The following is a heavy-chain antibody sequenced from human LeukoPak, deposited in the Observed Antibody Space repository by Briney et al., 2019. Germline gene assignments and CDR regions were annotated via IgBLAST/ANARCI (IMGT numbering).Heavy chain of an antibody. D-gene: IGHD2-21*01. J-gene: IGHJ5*02. CDR2: INNDGSTT. CDR1: GFTFSSYC. CDR3: ARETYIPFWFDP. V-gene: IGHV3-74*01. Sequence: GGSLRPSCAAPGFTFSSYCMHWVRQAPGKGLVWVSRINNDGSTTTYADSVRGRFTISRDNAKNTLYLQMNSLRAEDTAVYYCARETYIPFWFDPWGQGTLVTVSS.